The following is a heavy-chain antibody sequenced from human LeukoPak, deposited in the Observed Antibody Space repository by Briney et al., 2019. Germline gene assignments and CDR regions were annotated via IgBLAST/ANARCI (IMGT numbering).Heavy chain of an antibody. D-gene: IGHD6-13*01. CDR1: GGTFSSYA. J-gene: IGHJ5*02. Sequence: SVKVSCKASGGTFSSYAISWVRQAPGQGLEWMGRIIPILGIANYAQKFQGRVTLTAAKSTSTASMELSSLRSEDTAVYYCAAAGIAGWFDPWGQGTLVTVSS. V-gene: IGHV1-69*10. CDR3: AAAGIAGWFDP. CDR2: IIPILGIA.